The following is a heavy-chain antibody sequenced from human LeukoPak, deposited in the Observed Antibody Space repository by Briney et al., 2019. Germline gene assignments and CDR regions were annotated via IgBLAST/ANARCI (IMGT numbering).Heavy chain of an antibody. V-gene: IGHV1-2*06. CDR3: ARDRGYSYGYPLDY. CDR1: GYTFTGYY. Sequence: ASVKVSCKASGYTFTGYYMHWVRQAPGQGLEWMGRINPNSGGTNYAQKFQGRVTMTRDTSISTAYMELSRLRSDDTAVYYCARDRGYSYGYPLDYWGQGTLVTVSS. CDR2: INPNSGGT. J-gene: IGHJ4*02. D-gene: IGHD5-18*01.